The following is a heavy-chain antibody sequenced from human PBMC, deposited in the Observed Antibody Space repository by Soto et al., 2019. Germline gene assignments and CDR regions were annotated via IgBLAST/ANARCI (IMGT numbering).Heavy chain of an antibody. D-gene: IGHD6-13*01. CDR3: AREGGGIAAAGSIWYCYYGMDV. CDR1: GFTFSSYA. CDR2: ISYDGSNK. J-gene: IGHJ6*02. Sequence: GGSLRLSCAASGFTFSSYAMHWVRQAPGKGLEWVAVISYDGSNKYYADSVKGRFTISRDNSKNTLYLQMNSLRAEDTAVYYCAREGGGIAAAGSIWYCYYGMDVWGQGTTVTVSS. V-gene: IGHV3-30-3*01.